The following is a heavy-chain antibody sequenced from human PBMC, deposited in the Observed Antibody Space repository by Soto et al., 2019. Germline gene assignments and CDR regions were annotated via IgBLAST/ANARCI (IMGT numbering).Heavy chain of an antibody. CDR1: GFTFSSYA. CDR2: ISSNNDYI. V-gene: IGHV3-21*01. D-gene: IGHD2-21*01. CDR3: ARGGDTCGSWPRY. Sequence: EVQLVESGGGLVKPGGSLRLSCAGSGFTFSSYAMNWVRQAPGKRLEWVSSISSNNDYIYYADSVKGRFTTSRDNAKNSLYLQMNSVRVEDTAVYYCARGGDTCGSWPRYWGQGTLVTVSS. J-gene: IGHJ4*02.